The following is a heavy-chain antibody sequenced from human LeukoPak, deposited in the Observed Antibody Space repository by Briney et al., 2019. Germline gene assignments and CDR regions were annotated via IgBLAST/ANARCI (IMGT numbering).Heavy chain of an antibody. D-gene: IGHD3-22*01. Sequence: GGSLRLSCAASGFTVSSNYMSWVRQAPGKGLEWVSVIYSGGSTYYADSVKGRFTISRDNSKNTLYLQMNSLRAEDTAVYDCAWDKVYYYDSSGYSYYWYFDLWGRGTLVTVSS. CDR1: GFTVSSNY. J-gene: IGHJ2*01. CDR2: IYSGGST. CDR3: AWDKVYYYDSSGYSYYWYFDL. V-gene: IGHV3-66*01.